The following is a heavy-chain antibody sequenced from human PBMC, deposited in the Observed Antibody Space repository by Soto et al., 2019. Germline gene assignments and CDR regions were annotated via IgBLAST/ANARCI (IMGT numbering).Heavy chain of an antibody. J-gene: IGHJ4*02. Sequence: ASVKVSCKASGYTFTGYNIHWVRQAPGQGLEWMGWINPRSGGTKYAQKFQGWVTMTRDTSTSTVYMEVRRLKSDDMAVYYCARGFTPGIYYYFDYWGQGTQVTVSS. CDR3: ARGFTPGIYYYFDY. V-gene: IGHV1-2*04. CDR2: INPRSGGT. D-gene: IGHD1-26*01. CDR1: GYTFTGYN.